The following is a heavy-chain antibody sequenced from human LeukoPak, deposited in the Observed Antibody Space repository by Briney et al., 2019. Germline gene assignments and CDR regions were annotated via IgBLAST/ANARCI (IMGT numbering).Heavy chain of an antibody. D-gene: IGHD5-24*01. J-gene: IGHJ4*02. CDR3: ARGEGARDGYNYEGPFYFDY. Sequence: SETLSLTCAVYGGPFSDYYWSWIRQPPGKGLEWIGKINHSGSTNYSPSLKSRVTISIDTSKNQFSLKLNSMTAADTAVYYCARGEGARDGYNYEGPFYFDYWGQGTLVTASS. V-gene: IGHV4-34*01. CDR2: INHSGST. CDR1: GGPFSDYY.